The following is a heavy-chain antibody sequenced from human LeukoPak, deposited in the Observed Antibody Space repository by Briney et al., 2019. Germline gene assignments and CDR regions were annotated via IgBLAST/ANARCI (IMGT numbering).Heavy chain of an antibody. CDR1: GYTFTGYY. CDR2: INPNSGDT. D-gene: IGHD1-26*01. V-gene: IGHV1-2*02. Sequence: ASVKVSCKASGYTFTGYYIHWVRQAPGQGLEWMGWINPNSGDTNYAQKFQGRVTMTRDTSISTAYMELNRLTSDDTAVYHCAREEGSYPESLDYWGQGTLVTVSS. CDR3: AREEGSYPESLDY. J-gene: IGHJ4*02.